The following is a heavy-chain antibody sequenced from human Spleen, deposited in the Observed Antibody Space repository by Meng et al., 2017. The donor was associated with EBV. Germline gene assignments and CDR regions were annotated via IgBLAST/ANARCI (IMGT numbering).Heavy chain of an antibody. V-gene: IGHV1-69*01. J-gene: IGHJ4*02. Sequence: QVRLGQVGGEVKKPGSAGKVSCKTSGGTFRSDAISWVRQGPGQGLEWMGGLIPMSGAPHYAQKFQDRVTITADESTSTHYMDLSGLRSEDTAVYYCASESGRGFTPDYWGQGTLVTVSS. D-gene: IGHD3-10*01. CDR2: LIPMSGAP. CDR3: ASESGRGFTPDY. CDR1: GGTFRSDA.